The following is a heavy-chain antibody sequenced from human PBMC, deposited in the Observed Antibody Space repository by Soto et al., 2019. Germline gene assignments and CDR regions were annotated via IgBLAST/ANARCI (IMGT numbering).Heavy chain of an antibody. CDR2: IYSGGST. J-gene: IGHJ3*02. CDR1: GFTVSSNY. Sequence: HPGGSLRLSCAASGFTVSSNYMSWVRQAPGKGLEWVSVIYSGGSTYYADSVKGRFTISRDNSKNTLYLQMNSLRAEDTAVYYCARDLASSGSGAFDIWGQGTMVT. CDR3: ARDLASSGSGAFDI. V-gene: IGHV3-53*01. D-gene: IGHD3-22*01.